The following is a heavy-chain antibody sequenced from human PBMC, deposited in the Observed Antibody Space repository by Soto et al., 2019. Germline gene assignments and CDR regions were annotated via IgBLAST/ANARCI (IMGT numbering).Heavy chain of an antibody. CDR2: IYYSGST. D-gene: IGHD3-16*01. V-gene: IGHV4-31*03. J-gene: IGHJ4*02. CDR1: GGSISSGGYY. Sequence: QVQLQESGPGLVKPSQTLSLTCTVSGGSISSGGYYWSWIRQHPGKGLEWIGSIYYSGSTYYNPSLKSRXXXXXXXXXXXXXXXXXXXXXXXXXXXXXXXGVLHWGQGTLVTVSS. CDR3: XXXGVLH.